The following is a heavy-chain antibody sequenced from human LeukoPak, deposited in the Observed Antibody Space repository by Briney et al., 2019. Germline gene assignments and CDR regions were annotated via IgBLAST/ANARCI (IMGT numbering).Heavy chain of an antibody. Sequence: PSETLSPTCTVSGGSISSYYWSWIRQPAGKGLEWIGRIYTSGNTNYNPSLKSRVTISVDKSQNQFSLKLSSVTAADTAVYFCAGGVRGVDYFGYWGQGTLVTVSS. D-gene: IGHD3-10*02. V-gene: IGHV4-4*07. CDR1: GGSISSYY. CDR2: IYTSGNT. CDR3: AGGVRGVDYFGY. J-gene: IGHJ4*02.